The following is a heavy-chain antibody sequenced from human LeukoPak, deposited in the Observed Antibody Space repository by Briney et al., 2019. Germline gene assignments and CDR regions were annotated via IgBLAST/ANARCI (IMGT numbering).Heavy chain of an antibody. J-gene: IGHJ4*02. CDR2: IRYDGSNK. D-gene: IGHD6-13*01. V-gene: IGHV3-30*02. Sequence: GGSLRLSCAASGFTFSSYGMHWVRQAPGKGLEWVAFIRYDGSNKYYADSVKGRFTISRDNSKNTLYLQMNSLRAEYTAVYYCAKGGSSWSEIDYWGQGTLVTVSS. CDR1: GFTFSSYG. CDR3: AKGGSSWSEIDY.